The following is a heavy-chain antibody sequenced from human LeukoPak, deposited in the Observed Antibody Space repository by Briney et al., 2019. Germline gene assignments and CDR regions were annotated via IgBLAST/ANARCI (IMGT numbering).Heavy chain of an antibody. CDR1: GGSISSGDYY. CDR2: IYYSGST. Sequence: PSETLSLTCTVSGGSISSGDYYWSWIRQPPGKGLEWIGYIYYSGSTYYNPSLRSRVTISVDTSKNQFSLKLSSVTAADTAVYYCARGDYYGSGTYYSFDYWGQGTLVTVSS. V-gene: IGHV4-30-4*01. J-gene: IGHJ4*02. D-gene: IGHD3-10*01. CDR3: ARGDYYGSGTYYSFDY.